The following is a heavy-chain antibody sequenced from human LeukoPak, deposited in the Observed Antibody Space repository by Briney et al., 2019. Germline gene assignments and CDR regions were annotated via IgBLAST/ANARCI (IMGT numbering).Heavy chain of an antibody. Sequence: PGGSLRLSCAASGFTVSSNYMSWVRQAPGKGLEWVSVIYSGGSTYYADSVKGRFTISRDNSKSTLYIQMNSLRAEDTAVYYCANEVLGYFDYWGQGTLVTVSS. CDR3: ANEVLGYFDY. J-gene: IGHJ4*02. CDR2: IYSGGST. CDR1: GFTVSSNY. V-gene: IGHV3-53*01.